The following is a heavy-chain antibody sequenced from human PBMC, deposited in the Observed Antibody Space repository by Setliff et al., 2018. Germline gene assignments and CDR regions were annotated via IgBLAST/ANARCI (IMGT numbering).Heavy chain of an antibody. CDR2: IRSKAYGGTT. D-gene: IGHD5-18*01. CDR1: GFTFGDYA. Sequence: TGGSLRLSCTASGFTFGDYALSWVRQAPGKGLEWVGFIRSKAYGGTTEYAASVKGRVTISRDDSKSIAYLQMNSLKTEDTAVYYCTRILGSYGYGVGYFDYWGQGTLVTVSS. CDR3: TRILGSYGYGVGYFDY. J-gene: IGHJ4*02. V-gene: IGHV3-49*04.